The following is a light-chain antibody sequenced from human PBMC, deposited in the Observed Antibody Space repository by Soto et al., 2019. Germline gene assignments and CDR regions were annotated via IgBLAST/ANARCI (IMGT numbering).Light chain of an antibody. CDR2: GAS. Sequence: ENVLTQSPGTLSLSPGERATLSCRASQRVSRNYLAWYQHKPGQAPRLLISGASTRATGIPDRFGGSGSGTAFPLTISILEPEDSAVYYCQQYGGSPLTFGGGTKVQIK. V-gene: IGKV3-20*01. CDR3: QQYGGSPLT. J-gene: IGKJ4*01. CDR1: QRVSRNY.